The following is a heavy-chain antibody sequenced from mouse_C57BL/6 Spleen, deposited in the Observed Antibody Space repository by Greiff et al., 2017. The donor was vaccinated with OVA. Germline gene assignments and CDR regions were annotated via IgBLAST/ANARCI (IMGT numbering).Heavy chain of an antibody. J-gene: IGHJ4*01. CDR2: ISYDGSN. Sequence: EVQLQESGPGLVKPSQSLSLTCSVTGYSITSGYYWNWIRQFPGNKLEWMGYISYDGSNNYNPSLKNRISITRDTSKNQFFLKLNSVTTEDTATYYSARFLLGHAMDYWGQGTSVTVSS. V-gene: IGHV3-6*01. CDR1: GYSITSGYY. D-gene: IGHD2-1*01. CDR3: ARFLLGHAMDY.